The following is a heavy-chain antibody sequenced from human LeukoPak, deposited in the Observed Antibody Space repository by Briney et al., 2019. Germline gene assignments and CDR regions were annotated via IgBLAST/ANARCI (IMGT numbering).Heavy chain of an antibody. Sequence: PSETLSLTCTVSGVSISGSSYFWGWIRQPPGKGLEWIGSMYYSGSTYYNASLKSRVTISVDTSKNQFSLKLSSVTVADTAVYYCARDTGTYGSGTHDAFDVWGQGTMVTVSS. D-gene: IGHD3-10*01. CDR2: MYYSGST. CDR3: ARDTGTYGSGTHDAFDV. J-gene: IGHJ3*01. CDR1: GVSISGSSYF. V-gene: IGHV4-39*02.